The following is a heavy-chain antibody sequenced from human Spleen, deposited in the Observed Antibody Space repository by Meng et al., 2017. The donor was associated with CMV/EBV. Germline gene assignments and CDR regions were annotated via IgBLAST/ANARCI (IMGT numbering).Heavy chain of an antibody. D-gene: IGHD1-7*01. Sequence: LSLPFPVYGGSLSGYYWSWIRRAPGEGLEWIGEINHRGSAHYHPSLKQRVTILVDTSKNQFSLKLKSVTAADTAVYFCARGHRGRTTWGQGTLVTSPQ. CDR2: INHRGSA. CDR1: GGSLSGYY. CDR3: ARGHRGRTT. J-gene: IGHJ5*02. V-gene: IGHV4-34*01.